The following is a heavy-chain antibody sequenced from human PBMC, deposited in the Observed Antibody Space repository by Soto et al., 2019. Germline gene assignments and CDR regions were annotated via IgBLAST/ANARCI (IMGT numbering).Heavy chain of an antibody. CDR3: AREEVSCVDY. CDR1: GFTFSSYS. V-gene: IGHV3-48*02. CDR2: ISSSSSII. J-gene: IGHJ4*02. D-gene: IGHD2-15*01. Sequence: EVQLVESGGGLVQPGGSLRLSCAASGFTFSSYSMNWVRQAPGKGLEWVSYISSSSSIIYYADSVKGRFTISRDNAKNSLYLQMNSRRDEDTAVYYCAREEVSCVDYWGQGTLVTVSS.